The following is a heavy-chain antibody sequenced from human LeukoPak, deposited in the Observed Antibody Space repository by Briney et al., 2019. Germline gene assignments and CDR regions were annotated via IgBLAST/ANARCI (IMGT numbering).Heavy chain of an antibody. CDR1: GFTFSSYA. CDR2: ISGSGGST. Sequence: GGSLRLSCAASGFTFSSYAMSWVRQAPGKGLEWVSAISGSGGSTYYADSVKGRFTISRDNSKNTLYLQMNSLRAEDTAVYHCAKPSLYYYDTSGYYRYWYFDLWGRGTLVTVSS. V-gene: IGHV3-23*01. CDR3: AKPSLYYYDTSGYYRYWYFDL. D-gene: IGHD3-22*01. J-gene: IGHJ2*01.